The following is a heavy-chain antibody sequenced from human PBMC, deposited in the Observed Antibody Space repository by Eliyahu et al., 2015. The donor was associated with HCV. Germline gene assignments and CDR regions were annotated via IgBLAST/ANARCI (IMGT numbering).Heavy chain of an antibody. CDR3: AKDMGAVAGTGLDY. J-gene: IGHJ4*02. Sequence: EVQLVESGGGLVQPGRSLRLSCAASGFTFDDYAMHWVRQAPGKGLEWVSGISWNSGSIGYADSVKGRFTISRDNAKNSLYLQMNSLRAEDTALYYCAKDMGAVAGTGLDYWGQGTLVTVSS. V-gene: IGHV3-9*01. D-gene: IGHD6-19*01. CDR2: ISWNSGSI. CDR1: GFTFDDYA.